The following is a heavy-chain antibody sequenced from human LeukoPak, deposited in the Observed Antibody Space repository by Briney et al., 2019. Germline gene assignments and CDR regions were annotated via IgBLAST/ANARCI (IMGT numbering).Heavy chain of an antibody. D-gene: IGHD1-1*01. Sequence: GGSLRLSCEASGFTFSTYTMNWVRQAPGKGLEWVSFISPSSSSIYYADSVKGRFTVSRDNAKNSLYLQMNSLRAEDTALYYCATSRTFDYWGQGTLVTVSS. V-gene: IGHV3-21*01. CDR1: GFTFSTYT. J-gene: IGHJ4*02. CDR2: ISPSSSSI. CDR3: ATSRTFDY.